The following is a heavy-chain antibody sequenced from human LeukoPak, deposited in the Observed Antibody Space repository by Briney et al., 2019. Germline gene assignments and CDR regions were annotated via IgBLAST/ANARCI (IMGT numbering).Heavy chain of an antibody. CDR3: ARGPRRYYYDSSGYPFGY. J-gene: IGHJ4*02. Sequence: SETLSLTCTVSGHSMTTGSYYWSWIRKPAGKGLEWIGCVYTGGSTEYNPSLESRVTISVDTSKNQFSLKLSSVTAADTAVYYCARGPRRYYYDSSGYPFGYWGQGTLVTVSS. D-gene: IGHD3-22*01. CDR1: GHSMTTGSYY. CDR2: VYTGGST. V-gene: IGHV4-61*02.